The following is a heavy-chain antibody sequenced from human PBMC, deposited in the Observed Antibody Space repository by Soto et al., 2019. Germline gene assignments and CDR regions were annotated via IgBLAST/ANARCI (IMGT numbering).Heavy chain of an antibody. CDR3: ACSSISHRVGFFGY. CDR2: IRNKANSHST. V-gene: IGHV3-72*01. D-gene: IGHD2-2*01. CDR1: GFTFSDQY. Sequence: GGSLRLSCAASGFTFSDQYMDWLRQAPGKGLEWVSRIRNKANSHSTEYAASVKGRFTISRDDSENSLFLQMNSLEIEDTAVYHCACSSISHRVGFFGYWGQGTLVTVSS. J-gene: IGHJ4*02.